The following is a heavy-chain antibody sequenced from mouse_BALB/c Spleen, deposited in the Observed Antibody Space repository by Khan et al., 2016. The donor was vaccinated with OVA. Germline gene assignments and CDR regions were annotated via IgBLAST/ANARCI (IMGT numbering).Heavy chain of an antibody. Sequence: QVRLQQSGAELARPGASVKMSCKASGYTFTSNTMHWLKQRPGQGLEWIGYINPGSSYTNYNQNFKDKATLTADKSSSTAYMQLSSLTSDNSAVYDCARKTSVYTLGYWGQGTSVTVSS. V-gene: IGHV1-4*01. J-gene: IGHJ4*01. CDR2: INPGSSYT. CDR3: ARKTSVYTLGY. CDR1: GYTFTSNT.